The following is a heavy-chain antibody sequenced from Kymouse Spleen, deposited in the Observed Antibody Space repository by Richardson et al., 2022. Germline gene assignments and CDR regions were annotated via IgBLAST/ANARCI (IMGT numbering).Heavy chain of an antibody. J-gene: IGHJ6*02. CDR3: ARN*V*WELLLFTTTTTVWTS. CDR1: GYSISSSNW. CDR2: IYYSGSI. D-gene: IGHD1-26*01. V-gene: IGHV4-28*05. Sequence: QVQLQESGPGLVKPSDTLSLTCAVSGYSISSSNWWGWIRQPPGKGLEWIGYIYYSGSIYYNPSLKSRVTMSVDTSKNQFSLKLSSVTAVDTAVYYCARN*V*WELLLFTTTTTVWTSGAKGPRSPSPQ.